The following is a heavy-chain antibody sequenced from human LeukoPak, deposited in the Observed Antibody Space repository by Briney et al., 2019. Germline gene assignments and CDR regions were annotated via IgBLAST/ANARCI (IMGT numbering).Heavy chain of an antibody. Sequence: ASVKVSCKASGYTFTNNDINWVRQATGQGLEWMGWMNPNSGNTGYAQKFQGRVTITRNTSISTAYMELSSLRSEDTAVYYCARGVTSYIDYYDSSGDYYYMDVWGKGTTVTVSS. CDR3: ARGVTSYIDYYDSSGDYYYMDV. CDR2: MNPNSGNT. J-gene: IGHJ6*03. V-gene: IGHV1-8*03. CDR1: GYTFTNND. D-gene: IGHD3-22*01.